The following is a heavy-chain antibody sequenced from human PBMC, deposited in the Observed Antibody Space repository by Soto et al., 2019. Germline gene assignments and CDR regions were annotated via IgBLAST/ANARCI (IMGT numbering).Heavy chain of an antibody. CDR3: ASGLSHHYGMDV. D-gene: IGHD3-10*01. CDR2: IIPIFGTA. V-gene: IGHV1-69*06. Sequence: SVKVSCKASGGTFSSYAISWVRQAPGQGLEWMGGIIPIFGTANYAQKFQGRVTITADKSTSTAYMELSSLRSEDTAVYYCASGLSHHYGMDVWGQGTTVTVPS. CDR1: GGTFSSYA. J-gene: IGHJ6*02.